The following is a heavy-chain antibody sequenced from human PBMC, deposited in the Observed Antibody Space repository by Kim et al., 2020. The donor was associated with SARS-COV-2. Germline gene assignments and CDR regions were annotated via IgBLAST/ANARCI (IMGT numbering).Heavy chain of an antibody. V-gene: IGHV3-30*18. J-gene: IGHJ4*02. CDR1: GFTFSSYG. Sequence: GGSLRLSCAASGFTFSSYGMHWVRQAPGKGLEWVAVISYDGSNKYYADSVKGRFTISRDNSKNTLYLQMNSLRAEDTAVYYCAKSGARDFDYWGQGTLVTISS. CDR3: AKSGARDFDY. CDR2: ISYDGSNK.